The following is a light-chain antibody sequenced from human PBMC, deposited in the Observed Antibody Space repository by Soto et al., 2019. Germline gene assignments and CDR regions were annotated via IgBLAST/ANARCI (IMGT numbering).Light chain of an antibody. CDR2: LAS. CDR1: QAVNTR. J-gene: IGKJ1*01. CDR3: HQRQSWPRT. Sequence: EIVLTQSPATLSSFPGDRVTLSCRASQAVNTRLAWYQHKPGQAPRLLIYLASNRAAGVPARCSGSGSGTDFTLTISNLEPEDFAVYYCHQRQSWPRTFGQGTTVDIK. V-gene: IGKV3-11*01.